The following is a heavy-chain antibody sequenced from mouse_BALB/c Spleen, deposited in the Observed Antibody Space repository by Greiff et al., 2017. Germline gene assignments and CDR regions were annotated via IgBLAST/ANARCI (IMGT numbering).Heavy chain of an antibody. Sequence: VQLQQSGAELVQPGASVKLSCTASGFNIKDTYMHWVKQRPEQGLEWIGRIDPANGNTKYDPKFQGKATITADTSSNTAYLQLSSLTSEDTAVYYYAGNYFLDYWGQGTTLTVSA. J-gene: IGHJ2*01. V-gene: IGHV14-3*02. CDR2: IDPANGNT. D-gene: IGHD2-1*01. CDR1: GFNIKDTY. CDR3: AGNYFLDY.